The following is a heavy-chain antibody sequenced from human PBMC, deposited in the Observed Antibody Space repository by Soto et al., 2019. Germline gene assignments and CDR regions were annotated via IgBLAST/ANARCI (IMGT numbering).Heavy chain of an antibody. CDR2: INHSGST. J-gene: IGHJ5*02. CDR3: ARNYDYIWGSYRP. CDR1: GGSFSGYY. D-gene: IGHD3-16*02. V-gene: IGHV4-34*01. Sequence: QVQLQQWGAGLLKPSETLSLTCAVYGGSFSGYYWSWIRQPPGKGLEWIGEINHSGSTNYNPSLKSRVTISVDTSKNQFSLKLSSVTAADTAVYYCARNYDYIWGSYRPWRQGTLVTVSS.